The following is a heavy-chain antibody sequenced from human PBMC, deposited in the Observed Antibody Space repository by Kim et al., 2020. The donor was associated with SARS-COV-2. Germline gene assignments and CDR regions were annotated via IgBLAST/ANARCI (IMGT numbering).Heavy chain of an antibody. D-gene: IGHD1-26*01. Sequence: GGSLRLSCAASGFTFSSYAMTWVRQAPGKGLEWVSFIHGSAGSTVHADSVKGRFAISRDDSENTLYLQMNTLRVEDTAVYYCAKCNGRLCGNMAVWGQGTTVTVSS. CDR1: GFTFSSYA. J-gene: IGHJ6*02. CDR3: AKCNGRLCGNMAV. V-gene: IGHV3-23*01. CDR2: IHGSAGST.